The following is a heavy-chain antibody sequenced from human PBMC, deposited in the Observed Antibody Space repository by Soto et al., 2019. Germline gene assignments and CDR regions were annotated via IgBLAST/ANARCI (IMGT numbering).Heavy chain of an antibody. J-gene: IGHJ6*02. CDR2: IAFDGSQE. CDR1: GFSFNTSG. D-gene: IGHD2-21*02. CDR3: ATKVRVTNYLYYGMDV. Sequence: QVQLVESGGGVVQPGRALRLSCAASGFSFNTSGMHWVRQAPGKGLEWVAVIAFDGSQEFYGDSARGRFTISRDNSKNTLFLQMKSLTPEDTAVYYCATKVRVTNYLYYGMDVWGQGTTVTVSS. V-gene: IGHV3-30*03.